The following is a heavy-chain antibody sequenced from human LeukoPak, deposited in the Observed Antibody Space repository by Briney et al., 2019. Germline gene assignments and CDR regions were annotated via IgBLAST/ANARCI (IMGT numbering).Heavy chain of an antibody. CDR2: ISYDGSNK. Sequence: GGSLRLSCAASGFTFSSYGMHWVRQAPGKGLEWVAVISYDGSNKYYADSVKGRFTISRDNSKNTLYLQMNSLRAEDTAVYYCAKDKNTGRSASDYWGQGILVTVSS. CDR3: AKDKNTGRSASDY. D-gene: IGHD1-1*01. V-gene: IGHV3-30*18. J-gene: IGHJ4*02. CDR1: GFTFSSYG.